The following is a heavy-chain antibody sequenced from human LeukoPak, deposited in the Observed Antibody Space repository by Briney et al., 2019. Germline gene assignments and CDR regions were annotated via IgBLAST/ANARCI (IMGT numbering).Heavy chain of an antibody. CDR3: AREGETITIFGVVIEYYFDY. CDR2: ISHTSEST. CDR1: GFTFNSYS. Sequence: PGGSLRLSCAASGFTFNSYSMSWVRQAPGKGLEWVSYISHTSESTYYADSVRGRFSISRDDAKSSLYLQMNSLRDEDTAVYYCAREGETITIFGVVIEYYFDYWGQGTLVTVSS. D-gene: IGHD3-3*01. V-gene: IGHV3-48*02. J-gene: IGHJ4*02.